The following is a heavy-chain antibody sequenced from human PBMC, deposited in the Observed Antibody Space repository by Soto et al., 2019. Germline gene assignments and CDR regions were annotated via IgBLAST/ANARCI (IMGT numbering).Heavy chain of an antibody. CDR3: AREWFGELLDYSLLYYYYYGMDV. J-gene: IGHJ6*02. CDR1: GYTFTSYA. Sequence: ASVKVSCKASGYTFTSYAMHWVRQAPGQRLEWMGWISAGNGNTKYSQKFQGRVTITRDTSASTAYKELSSLRSEGTAVYYCAREWFGELLDYSLLYYYYYGMDVWGQGTTVTVSS. D-gene: IGHD3-10*01. V-gene: IGHV1-3*01. CDR2: ISAGNGNT.